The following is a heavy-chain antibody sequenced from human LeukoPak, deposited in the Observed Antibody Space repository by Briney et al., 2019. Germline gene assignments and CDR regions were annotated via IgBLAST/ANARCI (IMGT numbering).Heavy chain of an antibody. V-gene: IGHV3-23*01. D-gene: IGHD4-17*01. CDR2: ISGSGGST. CDR1: GFTFSTYV. J-gene: IGHJ4*02. Sequence: PGGSLRLSCAASGFTFSTYVMSWVRQAPGKGLEWVSGISGSGGSTYYADSVKGRFTISRDNSKNTLYLQMNSLRAEDTAVYYCAKASRYGDYLKGFDYWGQGTLVTVSS. CDR3: AKASRYGDYLKGFDY.